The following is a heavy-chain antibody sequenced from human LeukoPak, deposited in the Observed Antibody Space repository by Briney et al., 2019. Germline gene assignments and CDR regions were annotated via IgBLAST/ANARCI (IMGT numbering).Heavy chain of an antibody. J-gene: IGHJ5*02. D-gene: IGHD6-13*01. CDR2: INHSGST. CDR1: GGSFSGYY. CDR3: ARALHPYSSRRWFDP. Sequence: SETLSLTCAVYGGSFSGYYWSWIRQPPGKGLEWIGEINHSGSTNYSPSLKSRVTISVDTSKNQFSLKLSSVTAADTAVYYCARALHPYSSRRWFDPWGQGTLVTVSS. V-gene: IGHV4-34*01.